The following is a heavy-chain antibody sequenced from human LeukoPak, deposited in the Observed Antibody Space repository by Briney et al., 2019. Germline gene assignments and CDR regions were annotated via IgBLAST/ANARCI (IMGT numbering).Heavy chain of an antibody. CDR1: GFTFSSYS. CDR3: ARDSGLFDFDY. J-gene: IGHJ4*02. V-gene: IGHV3-21*01. D-gene: IGHD3-10*01. Sequence: GGSLRLSCAASGFTFSSYSMNLVRQAPGEGLEWVSSISSSSGYIYYADSVKGRFTISRDNAKNTLYLQMNSLRAEDTALYYCARDSGLFDFDYWGQGTLVTVSS. CDR2: ISSSSGYI.